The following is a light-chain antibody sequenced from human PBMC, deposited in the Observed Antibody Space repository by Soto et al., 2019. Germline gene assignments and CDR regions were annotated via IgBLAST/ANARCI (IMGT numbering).Light chain of an antibody. V-gene: IGLV2-14*01. CDR1: SSDVGGYNY. Sequence: QSALTQPASVSESPGQSITISCTGTSSDVGGYNYVSWYQQHPGKAPKLMIYEVSNRPSGVSNRFYGSKFGNTASLTISGLQAEDEADYYCSSYTSSSTLVFGEGTKLTVL. J-gene: IGLJ2*01. CDR3: SSYTSSSTLV. CDR2: EVS.